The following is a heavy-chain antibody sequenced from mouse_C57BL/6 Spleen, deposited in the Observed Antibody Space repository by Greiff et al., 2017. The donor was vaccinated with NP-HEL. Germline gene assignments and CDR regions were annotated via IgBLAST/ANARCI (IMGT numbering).Heavy chain of an antibody. V-gene: IGHV1-78*01. CDR3: ARRGAITTVVAYYFDY. D-gene: IGHD1-1*01. CDR1: GYTFTDHT. J-gene: IGHJ2*01. CDR2: IYPRDGST. Sequence: VQLQQSDAELVKPGASVKISCKVSGYTFTDHTIHWMKQRPEQGLEWIGYIYPRDGSTKYNEKFKGKATLTADKSSSTAYMQLNSLTSEDSAVYFCARRGAITTVVAYYFDYWGQGTTLTVSS.